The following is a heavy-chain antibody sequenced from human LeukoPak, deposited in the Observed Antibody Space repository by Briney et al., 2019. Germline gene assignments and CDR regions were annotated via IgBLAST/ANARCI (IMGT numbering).Heavy chain of an antibody. V-gene: IGHV1-18*01. J-gene: IGHJ6*03. CDR2: INAYNGNT. CDR1: GSTFTSCG. CDR3: ARGPIVHYYMDV. D-gene: IGHD2-15*01. Sequence: ASVKLSFKSSGSTFTSCGISWMRQPPGQGLEWMGWINAYNGNTNYAQKLQGRLTMTTDTSTSTVYMELRSLRSDDTAVYYCARGPIVHYYMDVWGKGTTVTVSS.